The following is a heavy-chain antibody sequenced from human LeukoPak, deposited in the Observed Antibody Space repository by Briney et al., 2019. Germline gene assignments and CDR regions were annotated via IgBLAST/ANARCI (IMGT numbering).Heavy chain of an antibody. J-gene: IGHJ4*02. CDR1: GGSISSSSYY. Sequence: PSETLSLTCTVSGGSISSSSYYWGWIRQPPGKGLEWIGSIYYSGSTHYNPSLKSRVTISVDTSKNQFSLKLSSVTAADTAVYYCARLVAAAGTAIDYWGQGTPVTVSS. CDR2: IYYSGST. D-gene: IGHD6-13*01. V-gene: IGHV4-39*01. CDR3: ARLVAAAGTAIDY.